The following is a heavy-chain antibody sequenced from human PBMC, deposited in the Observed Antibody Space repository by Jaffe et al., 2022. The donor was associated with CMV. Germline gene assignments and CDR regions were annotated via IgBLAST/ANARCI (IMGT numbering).Heavy chain of an antibody. J-gene: IGHJ4*02. D-gene: IGHD6-6*01. CDR3: ARSQSIAVLFDY. V-gene: IGHV4-61*01. CDR2: IYYSGST. CDR1: GGSVSSGSYY. Sequence: QVQLQESGPGLVKPSETLSLTCTVSGGSVSSGSYYWSWIRQPPGKGLEWIGYIYYSGSTNYNPSLKSRVTISVDTSKNQFSLKLSSVTAADTAVYYCARSQSIAVLFDYWGQGTLVTVSS.